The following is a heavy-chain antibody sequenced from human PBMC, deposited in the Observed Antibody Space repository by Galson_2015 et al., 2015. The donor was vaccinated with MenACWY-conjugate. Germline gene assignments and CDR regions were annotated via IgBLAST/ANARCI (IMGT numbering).Heavy chain of an antibody. J-gene: IGHJ4*02. CDR1: GFTFSAYA. CDR2: ISYDGTRK. D-gene: IGHD2-15*01. V-gene: IGHV3-30-3*01. CDR3: ARGCSGGSCSVY. Sequence: SLRLSCAASGFTFSAYAMHWVRQAPGKGLEWVAVISYDGTRKFYADSVKGRFTISRDNSKNTLYLQMNSLRVEDTAIYYCARGCSGGSCSVYWGQGTL.